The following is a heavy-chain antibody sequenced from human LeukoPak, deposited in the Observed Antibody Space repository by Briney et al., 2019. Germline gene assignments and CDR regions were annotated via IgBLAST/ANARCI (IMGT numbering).Heavy chain of an antibody. CDR1: GFTFSSYG. J-gene: IGHJ6*02. Sequence: PGGSLRLSCAASGFTFSSYGMHWVRQAPGKGLEWVAVISYDGSNKYYADSVKGRFTISRDNSKNTLYLQMNSLRAEDTAVYYCARRAGSSNINAKYYYYGMDVWGQGTTVTVSS. V-gene: IGHV3-30*03. CDR3: ARRAGSSNINAKYYYYGMDV. D-gene: IGHD3-10*01. CDR2: ISYDGSNK.